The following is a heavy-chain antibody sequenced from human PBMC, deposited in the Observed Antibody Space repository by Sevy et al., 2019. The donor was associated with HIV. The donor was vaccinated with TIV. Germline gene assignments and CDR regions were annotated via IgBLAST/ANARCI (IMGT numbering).Heavy chain of an antibody. CDR2: ISYDGSNK. Sequence: GGSLRLSCAASGFTFSSYGMHWVRQAPGKGLEWVAVISYDGSNKYYADSVKGRFTITRDNSKNRLYLQMNSLRAEDTAVYYLASYSSSWTFDYWGQGTLVTVSS. J-gene: IGHJ4*02. D-gene: IGHD6-13*01. V-gene: IGHV3-30*03. CDR3: ASYSSSWTFDY. CDR1: GFTFSSYG.